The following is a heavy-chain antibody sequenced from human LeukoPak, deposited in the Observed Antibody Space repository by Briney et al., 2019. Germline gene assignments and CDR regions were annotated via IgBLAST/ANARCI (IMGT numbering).Heavy chain of an antibody. CDR1: GYTFTSYG. J-gene: IGHJ4*02. CDR2: MNPNSGNT. V-gene: IGHV1-8*03. CDR3: ARARKTRNIYGDYVFLFDY. D-gene: IGHD4-17*01. Sequence: ASVKVSCKASGYTFTSYGISWVRQATGQGLEWMGWMNPNSGNTGYAQKFQGRVTITRNTSISTAYMELSSLRSEDTALYYCARARKTRNIYGDYVFLFDYWGQGTLVTVSS.